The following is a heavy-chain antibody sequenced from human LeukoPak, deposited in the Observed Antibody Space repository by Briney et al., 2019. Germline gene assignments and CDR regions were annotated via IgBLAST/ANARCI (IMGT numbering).Heavy chain of an antibody. D-gene: IGHD1/OR15-1a*01. J-gene: IGHJ5*02. CDR3: ARGTRVGTPYNWFDP. CDR1: GFTFSSYW. CDR2: IKEDGSEK. V-gene: IGHV3-7*01. Sequence: GGSLRLSCTTSGFTFSSYWMSWVRQAPGKGLEWLGNIKEDGSEKYDVDSVKGRFTISRDNAKNSLYLQMNSLRVEDTAIYYCARGTRVGTPYNWFDPWGQGTLVTVSS.